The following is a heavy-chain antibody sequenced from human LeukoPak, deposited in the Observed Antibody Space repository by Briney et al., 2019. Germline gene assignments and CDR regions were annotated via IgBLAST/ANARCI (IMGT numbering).Heavy chain of an antibody. J-gene: IGHJ4*02. CDR3: ARDWSPLYYYDSSGHFDY. CDR2: ISSSSSYI. Sequence: PGGSLRLSCAASGFTFSSYSMNWVRQAPGKGLEWVSSISSSSSYIYYADSVKGRFTISRDNAKNSLYLQMNSLRAEDTAVYYCARDWSPLYYYDSSGHFDYWGQGTLVTVSS. V-gene: IGHV3-21*01. CDR1: GFTFSSYS. D-gene: IGHD3-22*01.